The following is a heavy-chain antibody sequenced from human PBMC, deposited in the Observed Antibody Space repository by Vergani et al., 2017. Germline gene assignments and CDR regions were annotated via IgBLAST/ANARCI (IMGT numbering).Heavy chain of an antibody. CDR3: ARVMYRDEASTGYRLEGMDI. V-gene: IGHV4-59*13. Sequence: QVQLEESGPGLVKPSETLSLTCTVSGGSFNTYYWSWIRQSPGKGLEWIGYIYSTGSTNYNPSLNSRVTMSLDTSKNQFSLKLRSVTAADTAVYFCARVMYRDEASTGYRLEGMDIWGQGTTVT. CDR1: GGSFNTYY. D-gene: IGHD3-9*01. J-gene: IGHJ6*02. CDR2: IYSTGST.